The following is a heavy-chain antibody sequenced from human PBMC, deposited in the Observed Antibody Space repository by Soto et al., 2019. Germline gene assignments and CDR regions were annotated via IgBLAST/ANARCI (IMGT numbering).Heavy chain of an antibody. CDR2: TYYRSKWYN. CDR3: ARENIVVVPAATCDFDY. J-gene: IGHJ4*02. CDR1: GDSVSSNSAA. Sequence: SQTLSLTCAISGDSVSSNSAAWNWIRQSPSRGLEWLGRTYYRSKWYNDYAVSVKSRITINPDTSKNQFSLQLNSVTPEDTAVYYCARENIVVVPAATCDFDYWGQGTLVTVSS. V-gene: IGHV6-1*01. D-gene: IGHD2-2*01.